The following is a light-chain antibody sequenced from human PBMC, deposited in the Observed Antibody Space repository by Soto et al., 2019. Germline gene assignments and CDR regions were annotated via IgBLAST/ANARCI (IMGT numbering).Light chain of an antibody. Sequence: QSVLTQPASVSGSPGQSITISCTGTSSDVGGYNYVSWYQQHPGKAPKLMIYDVSNRPSGVSNRFSGSKSGNTASLTISGLQAEDEADYYCSSYTSSSTLVVLGGGTKVTVL. CDR2: DVS. CDR3: SSYTSSSTLVV. J-gene: IGLJ2*01. CDR1: SSDVGGYNY. V-gene: IGLV2-14*01.